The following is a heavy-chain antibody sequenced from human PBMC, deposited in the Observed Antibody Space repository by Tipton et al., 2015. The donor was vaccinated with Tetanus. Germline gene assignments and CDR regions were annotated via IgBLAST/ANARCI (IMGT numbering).Heavy chain of an antibody. CDR2: VDDSGST. V-gene: IGHV4-34*01. CDR3: ARGTWLYTSTYHRHWLDP. Sequence: LRLSCTVSGDSVSGYYWSWIRQPPGKGLEWIGEVDDSGSTNYSPSLKSQVTISLDTSKNEFSLTLSSVTAADTAVYYCARGTWLYTSTYHRHWLDPWGQGTLVTVSS. J-gene: IGHJ5*02. CDR1: GDSVSGYY. D-gene: IGHD6-13*01.